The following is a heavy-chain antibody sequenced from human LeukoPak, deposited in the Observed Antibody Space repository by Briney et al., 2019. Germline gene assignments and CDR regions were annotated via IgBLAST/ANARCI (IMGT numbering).Heavy chain of an antibody. J-gene: IGHJ3*02. D-gene: IGHD6-6*01. CDR2: ISYDGNRE. V-gene: IGHV3-30-3*01. Sequence: PGGSLRLSCAGSGLTLSSYAHWVRQPPGRGLEWVAVISYDGNREYYADSVKGRFTISRDTSNNTVYLQMDNLTTEDSALYYCAREDESTAAGRPDGAFDIWGRGTMVTVSS. CDR3: AREDESTAAGRPDGAFDI. CDR1: GLTLSSYA.